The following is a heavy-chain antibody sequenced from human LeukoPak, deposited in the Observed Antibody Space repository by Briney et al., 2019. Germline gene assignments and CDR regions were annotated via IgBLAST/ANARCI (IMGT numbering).Heavy chain of an antibody. Sequence: PSETLSLTCAVYGGSFSGYYWSWIRQPPGKGLEWIGEINHSGSTNYNPSLKSRVTISVDTSKNQFSLKLSSVTAADTAVYYCARDDKYSNYDYWGQGTLVTVSS. V-gene: IGHV4-34*01. D-gene: IGHD4-11*01. CDR2: INHSGST. CDR1: GGSFSGYY. CDR3: ARDDKYSNYDY. J-gene: IGHJ4*02.